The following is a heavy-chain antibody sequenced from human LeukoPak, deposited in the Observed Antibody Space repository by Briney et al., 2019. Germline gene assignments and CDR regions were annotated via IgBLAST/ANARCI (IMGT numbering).Heavy chain of an antibody. V-gene: IGHV3-7*01. Sequence: GGSLRLSCAGSGFNFSNYWMSWVRQAPGKGLEWVAGISQDGREKYYVDSVKGRFTISRDNAKSSLYLQLNNVMAEDTAVYYCARDGGAIFGVVIMNHYYYVDVWGEGTTVTVSS. CDR3: ARDGGAIFGVVIMNHYYYVDV. D-gene: IGHD3-3*01. J-gene: IGHJ6*03. CDR2: ISQDGREK. CDR1: GFNFSNYW.